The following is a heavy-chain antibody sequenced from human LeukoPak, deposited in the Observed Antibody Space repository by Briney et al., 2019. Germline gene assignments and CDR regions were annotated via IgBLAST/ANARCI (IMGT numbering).Heavy chain of an antibody. Sequence: ASVKVSCKASGYTFTNYHINWVRQAPGQGLEWVGWMHPNNGDSGFAQNFQGRVAITRDTSMSTAYMDLGSLRSEDTAVYFCARTTSFTASGYDYWGQGTLVTVSS. V-gene: IGHV1-8*03. J-gene: IGHJ4*02. CDR3: ARTTSFTASGYDY. CDR2: MHPNNGDS. D-gene: IGHD6-25*01. CDR1: GYTFTNYH.